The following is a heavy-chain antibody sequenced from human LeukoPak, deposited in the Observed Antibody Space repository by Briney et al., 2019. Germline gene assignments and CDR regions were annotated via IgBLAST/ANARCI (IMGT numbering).Heavy chain of an antibody. CDR1: GFTFSSYT. Sequence: SGGSLRLSCAASGFTFSSYTMSWVRQAPGKGLEWVSAISGSGGSTYYADSVKGRFTISRDNSKNTLYLQMNSLRAEDTAVYYCAKGPYSGYDQKTHFDYWGQGTLVTVSS. CDR2: ISGSGGST. J-gene: IGHJ4*02. CDR3: AKGPYSGYDQKTHFDY. D-gene: IGHD5-12*01. V-gene: IGHV3-23*01.